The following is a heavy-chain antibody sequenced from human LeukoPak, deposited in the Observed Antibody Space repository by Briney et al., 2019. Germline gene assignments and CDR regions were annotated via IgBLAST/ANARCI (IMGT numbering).Heavy chain of an antibody. CDR3: AKEFNRGLPDY. V-gene: IGHV3-30*18. CDR1: GFTFSTYG. D-gene: IGHD2-21*01. CDR2: ISYDGSNE. Sequence: GGSLRLSCAASGFTFSTYGMHWVRQAPGKGLEWVAVISYDGSNEYYADSVKGRFTTSRDNSKNTLYLQMSSLRAKDTAVYYCAKEFNRGLPDYWGQGTLVTVPS. J-gene: IGHJ4*02.